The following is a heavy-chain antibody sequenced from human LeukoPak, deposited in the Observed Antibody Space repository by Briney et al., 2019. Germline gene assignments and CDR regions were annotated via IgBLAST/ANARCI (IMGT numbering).Heavy chain of an antibody. D-gene: IGHD2-8*02. Sequence: PSETPSLTCAVSGGSISSSYWSWIRQPAGEGLEWIWRIYTSGSTNYKPSLKSRVTMSVDTSKNQFSLKLSSVPAADTAVYHCARERTGWDPTSNYYYYMDVWGKGTTVTVSS. J-gene: IGHJ6*03. CDR3: ARERTGWDPTSNYYYYMDV. V-gene: IGHV4-4*07. CDR2: IYTSGST. CDR1: GGSISSSY.